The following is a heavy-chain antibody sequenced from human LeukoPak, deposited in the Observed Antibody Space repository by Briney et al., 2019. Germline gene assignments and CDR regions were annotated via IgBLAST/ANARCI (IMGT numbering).Heavy chain of an antibody. V-gene: IGHV3-64D*09. CDR3: VKMGIMITFGGVIT. J-gene: IGHJ3*01. CDR1: GFTFSSYA. Sequence: PGGSLRLSCSASGFTFSSYAMHWVRQAPGKGLEYVSAISSNGGSTYYADSVKGRFTISRDNSKNTLYLQMSSLRAEDTAVYHCVKMGIMITFGGVITWGQGTMVTVSS. D-gene: IGHD3-16*01. CDR2: ISSNGGST.